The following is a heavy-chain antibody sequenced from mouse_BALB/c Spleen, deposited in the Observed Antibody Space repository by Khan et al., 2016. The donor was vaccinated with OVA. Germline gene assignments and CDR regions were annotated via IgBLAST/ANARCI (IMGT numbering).Heavy chain of an antibody. Sequence: DLVKPGASVKLSCKASGYTFTSYWIYWIKQRPGEGLEWIGRLGPGSGSTYYNEMFKGKAPLTVDTSSSTAYIQLSSLSSEDSAVYFCARSNYYGGSLYAMDYWGQGTSVTVSS. CDR3: ARSNYYGGSLYAMDY. CDR2: LGPGSGST. J-gene: IGHJ4*01. D-gene: IGHD1-1*01. V-gene: IGHV1S41*01. CDR1: GYTFTSYW.